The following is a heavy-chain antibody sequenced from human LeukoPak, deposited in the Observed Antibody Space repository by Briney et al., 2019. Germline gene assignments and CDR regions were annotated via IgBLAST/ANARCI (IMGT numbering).Heavy chain of an antibody. J-gene: IGHJ4*02. CDR2: ISGSAGST. CDR1: GFPFSSHA. V-gene: IGHV3-23*01. Sequence: GSLRLSCAASGFPFSSHAMSWVRQAPGKGLEWVSAISGSAGSTYFADSVKGRFTISRDNSKNTLYLQMNSLRAEDTAVYYCAKSGSGSTNYYFDYWGQGTLVTVSS. CDR3: AKSGSGSTNYYFDY. D-gene: IGHD1-26*01.